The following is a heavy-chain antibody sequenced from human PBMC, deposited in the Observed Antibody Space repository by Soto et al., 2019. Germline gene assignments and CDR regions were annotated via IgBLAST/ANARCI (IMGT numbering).Heavy chain of an antibody. CDR1: GGSISSGGYY. D-gene: IGHD3-22*01. J-gene: IGHJ4*02. V-gene: IGHV4-31*03. Sequence: SSETLSLTCTVSGGSISSGGYYWSWIRQHPGKGLEWIGYIYYSGSTYYNPSLKSRVTISVDTSKNQFSLKLSSVTAADTAVYYCARVDDSSGYSVIDYWGQGTLVTVS. CDR2: IYYSGST. CDR3: ARVDDSSGYSVIDY.